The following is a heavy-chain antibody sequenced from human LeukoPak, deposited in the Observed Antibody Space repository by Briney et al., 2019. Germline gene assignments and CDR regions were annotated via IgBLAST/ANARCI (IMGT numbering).Heavy chain of an antibody. Sequence: PSETLSLTCTVSGGSISSYYWSWIRQPPGKGLEWIGYIYYSGSTNYNPSLRSRVTISVDTSKNQFSLKLSSVTAADTAVYYCARQATRITMVRGVTRNWFDPWGQGTLVTVSS. CDR1: GGSISSYY. V-gene: IGHV4-59*08. CDR2: IYYSGST. J-gene: IGHJ5*02. D-gene: IGHD3-10*01. CDR3: ARQATRITMVRGVTRNWFDP.